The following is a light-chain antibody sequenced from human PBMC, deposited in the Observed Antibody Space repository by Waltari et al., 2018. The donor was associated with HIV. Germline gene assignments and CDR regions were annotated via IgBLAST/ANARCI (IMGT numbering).Light chain of an antibody. V-gene: IGLV3-21*02. J-gene: IGLJ2*01. CDR3: QVWDGSSAHVI. CDR1: DIRTQN. CDR2: DDN. Sequence: SYVLTQPPSVSVSPGPTARITWGGADIRTQNGHWYQQKQRQAPVQVVLDDNDRPSGIPERFSGSNSGSTATLTISRVEAGDEADFYCQVWDGSSAHVIFGGGTKLTVL.